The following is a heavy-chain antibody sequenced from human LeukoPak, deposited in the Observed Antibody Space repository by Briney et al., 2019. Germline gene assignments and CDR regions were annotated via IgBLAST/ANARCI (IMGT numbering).Heavy chain of an antibody. CDR2: INPSGGST. CDR1: GYTFTSYY. J-gene: IGHJ4*01. Sequence: ASVKVSCKASGYTFTSYYMHWVRQAPGQGLEWMGIINPSGGSTSYAQKFQGRVTMTRDTSTSTVYMELSSLRSEDTAVYYCARPPHCSGGSCYGNYFDYWGRNPGHRLL. D-gene: IGHD2-15*01. V-gene: IGHV1-46*01. CDR3: ARPPHCSGGSCYGNYFDY.